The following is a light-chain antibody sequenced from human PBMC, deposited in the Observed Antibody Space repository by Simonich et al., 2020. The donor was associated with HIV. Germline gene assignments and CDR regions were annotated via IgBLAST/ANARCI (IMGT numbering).Light chain of an antibody. Sequence: DIQMTQSPSSLSASVGDRVTITCRASQSISSYLNWYQQKPGKAPKLLIYAASTLQSGVPSRFSGSGSGTDFTLTISNLQPEDVATYYCQQANAFPYTFGQGTKLEIK. CDR2: AAS. CDR1: QSISSY. V-gene: IGKV1-39*01. J-gene: IGKJ2*01. CDR3: QQANAFPYT.